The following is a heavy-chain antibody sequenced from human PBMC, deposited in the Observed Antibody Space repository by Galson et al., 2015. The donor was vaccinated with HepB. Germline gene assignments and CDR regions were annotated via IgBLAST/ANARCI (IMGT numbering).Heavy chain of an antibody. CDR1: GGTFSSYA. D-gene: IGHD3-3*01. V-gene: IGHV1-69*13. CDR2: IIPIFGTA. Sequence: SVKVSCKASGGTFSSYAISWVRQAPGQGLEWMGGIIPIFGTANYAQKFQGRVTITADESTSTAYMELSSLRSEDTAVYYCARTIITIFGVVTHNYYYYYGMDVWGQGTTVTVSS. J-gene: IGHJ6*02. CDR3: ARTIITIFGVVTHNYYYYYGMDV.